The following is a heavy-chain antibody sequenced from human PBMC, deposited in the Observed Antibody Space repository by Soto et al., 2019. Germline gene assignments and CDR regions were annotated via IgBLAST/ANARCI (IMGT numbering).Heavy chain of an antibody. J-gene: IGHJ4*02. Sequence: PGGSLRLSCAASGFTFSRYGMHWVRQAPGKGLEWVAVIWYDGSNKYYADSVKGRFTISRDNSKNTLYLQMNSLRAEDTAVYYCARDIYYDSSGYLDYWGQGTLVTVSS. CDR3: ARDIYYDSSGYLDY. D-gene: IGHD3-22*01. V-gene: IGHV3-33*01. CDR2: IWYDGSNK. CDR1: GFTFSRYG.